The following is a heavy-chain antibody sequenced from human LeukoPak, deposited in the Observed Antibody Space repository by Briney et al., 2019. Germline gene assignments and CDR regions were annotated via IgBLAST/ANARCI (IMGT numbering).Heavy chain of an antibody. V-gene: IGHV4-31*03. CDR2: IYYSGST. CDR3: ARESRAYSSGLYYFDY. J-gene: IGHJ4*02. Sequence: ASETLSLTCTVSGGSISSGGYYWSWIRQHPGKGLEWIGYIYYSGSTYYNPSLKSRVTISVDTSKSQFSLKLSSVTAADTAVYYCARESRAYSSGLYYFDYWGQGTLVTVSS. D-gene: IGHD6-19*01. CDR1: GGSISSGGYY.